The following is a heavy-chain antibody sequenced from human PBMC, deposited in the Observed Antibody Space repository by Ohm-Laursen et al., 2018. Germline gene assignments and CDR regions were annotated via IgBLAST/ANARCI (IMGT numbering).Heavy chain of an antibody. D-gene: IGHD3-9*01. CDR3: VSHSTGYGSFDGY. Sequence: SETLSLTCTVSGGSISTYYWSWIRQPPGQGLEWIGNIHYSGSTNYNPSLESRVIISKDTSKNQFSLKLSSVTAADTAVYYCVSHSTGYGSFDGYWGQGTLVTVSS. J-gene: IGHJ4*02. CDR1: GGSISTYY. CDR2: IHYSGST. V-gene: IGHV4-59*08.